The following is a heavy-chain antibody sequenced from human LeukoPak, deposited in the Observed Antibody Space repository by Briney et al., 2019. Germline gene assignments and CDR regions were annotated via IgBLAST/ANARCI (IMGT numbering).Heavy chain of an antibody. CDR1: GFSLRKYD. D-gene: IGHD2-2*01. CDR2: IKKDGSEK. J-gene: IGHJ3*01. V-gene: IGHV3-30*02. CDR3: TTVVPDDAFDV. Sequence: RGGSLRLSCAASGFSLRKYDMHWVRQAPGKGLEWVAFIKKDGSEKQYADSVKGRFIISRDNSKNTLYVQMNSLRPEDTAVYFCTTVVPDDAFDVWGQGTMVTVSS.